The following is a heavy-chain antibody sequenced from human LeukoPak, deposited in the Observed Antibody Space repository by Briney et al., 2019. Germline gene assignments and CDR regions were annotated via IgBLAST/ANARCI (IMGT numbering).Heavy chain of an antibody. CDR1: GFTFSSYA. CDR3: ARDPPPCTSITCYTGFDY. Sequence: PGGSLRLSCAASGFTFSSYAMHWVRQAPGKGLEWVAVISYDGSNKYYADSVKGRFTISRDNSKNTLYLQMNSLRAEDTAVYYCARDPPPCTSITCYTGFDYWGQGTLVTVSS. J-gene: IGHJ4*02. CDR2: ISYDGSNK. D-gene: IGHD2-2*02. V-gene: IGHV3-30-3*01.